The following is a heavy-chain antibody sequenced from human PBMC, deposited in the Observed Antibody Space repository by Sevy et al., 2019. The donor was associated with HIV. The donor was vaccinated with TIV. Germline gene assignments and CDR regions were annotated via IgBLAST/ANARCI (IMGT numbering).Heavy chain of an antibody. Sequence: SETLSLTCSVSGGSISSYFWTWVRQSPGKGLEWIGNIYFTGNTDYSPALKSRVTLSLDTSKSQFSLTLKSVTAADTAIYSCASDSTTRPRVLDYWGQGTLVTVSS. CDR3: ASDSTTRPRVLDY. CDR2: IYFTGNT. D-gene: IGHD1-1*01. CDR1: GGSISSYF. V-gene: IGHV4-59*01. J-gene: IGHJ4*02.